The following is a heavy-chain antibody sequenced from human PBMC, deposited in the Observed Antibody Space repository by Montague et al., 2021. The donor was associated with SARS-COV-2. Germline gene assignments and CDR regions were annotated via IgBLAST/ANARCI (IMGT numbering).Heavy chain of an antibody. CDR3: ARYPWYYGSGQ. J-gene: IGHJ4*02. Sequence: SLKLSCAASGFSVSSNYMTWVRQAPGRGLEWVSTLYIEGRPFYTDSVKGRFTISRHISQNTLYLQMNSLRAEDTAVYYCARYPWYYGSGQWGQGTLVTVSS. V-gene: IGHV3-53*04. CDR2: LYIEGRP. D-gene: IGHD3-10*01. CDR1: GFSVSSNY.